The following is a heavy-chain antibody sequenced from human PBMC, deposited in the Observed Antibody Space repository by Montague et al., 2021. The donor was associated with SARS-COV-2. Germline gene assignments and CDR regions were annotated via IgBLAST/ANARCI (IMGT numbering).Heavy chain of an antibody. D-gene: IGHD5-18*01. CDR2: VDYGGNT. V-gene: IGHV4-39*01. CDR3: ARREYSYGWGD. Sequence: SETLSLTCTVTGGPISGSSDYWGWIRQSPGKGLEWIVSVDYGGNTYYSPSLKSRLTISVDTSKNQFSLKLNSVTAADTALYYCARREYSYGWGDWGQGTLVTVSS. J-gene: IGHJ4*02. CDR1: GGPISGSSDY.